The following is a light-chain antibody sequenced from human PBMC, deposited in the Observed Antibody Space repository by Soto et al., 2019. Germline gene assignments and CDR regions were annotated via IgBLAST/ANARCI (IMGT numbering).Light chain of an antibody. V-gene: IGLV2-8*01. CDR1: SSDVGYYDY. Sequence: QSALTQPPSASGFPGQSVTISCTGTSSDVGYYDYVSWYQQHPGKAPKLVIYEVTKRPSGVPDRVSASKSGNTASLTVSGLRAEDEADYYCAAWDDGLTGPAVFGGGTKVTVL. J-gene: IGLJ2*01. CDR2: EVT. CDR3: AAWDDGLTGPAV.